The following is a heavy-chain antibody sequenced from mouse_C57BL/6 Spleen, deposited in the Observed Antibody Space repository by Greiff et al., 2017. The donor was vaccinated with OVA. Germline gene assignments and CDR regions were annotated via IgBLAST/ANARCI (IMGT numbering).Heavy chain of an antibody. V-gene: IGHV1-69*01. CDR2: IDPSDSYT. Sequence: VQLQQPGAELVMPGASVKLSCKASGYTFTSYWMHWVKQRPGQGLEWIGEIDPSDSYTNYNQKFKGKSTLTVDKSSSTAYMQLSSLTSEDSAVYYCARSVITTVVEGAWFAYWGQGTLVTVSA. CDR3: ARSVITTVVEGAWFAY. CDR1: GYTFTSYW. J-gene: IGHJ3*01. D-gene: IGHD1-1*01.